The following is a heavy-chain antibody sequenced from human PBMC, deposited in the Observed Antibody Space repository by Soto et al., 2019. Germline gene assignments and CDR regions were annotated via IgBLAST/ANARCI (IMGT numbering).Heavy chain of an antibody. D-gene: IGHD6-13*01. CDR1: GFTFDDYA. CDR3: VKDITGLAASYYFDN. V-gene: IGHV3-9*01. CDR2: ISWNSDNI. Sequence: EVQLVESGGGLVQPGRSLRLSCGASGFTFDDYAMHWVRQAPGKGLEWVSGISWNSDNIAYGDSVKGRFTISRDNAKNSLYLQMNSMRPEDTAWYYCVKDITGLAASYYFDNWGQGTKVTVSS. J-gene: IGHJ4*02.